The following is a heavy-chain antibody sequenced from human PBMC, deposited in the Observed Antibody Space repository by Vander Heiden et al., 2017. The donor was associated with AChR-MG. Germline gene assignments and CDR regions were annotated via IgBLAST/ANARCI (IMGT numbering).Heavy chain of an antibody. D-gene: IGHD3-3*01. CDR1: GGTFVRYA. CDR3: ARTHDFWGPNWFDP. CDR2: IIPLFGTP. Sequence: VQLVQSGAEVKKPGSSVKVSCMASGGTFVRYAISWVRQAPGQGLEWMGRIIPLFGTPDYAQKCQGRVTITADESKSTAYMGLSSLTSEDTAIYYCARTHDFWGPNWFDPWGQGTLVTVSS. V-gene: IGHV1-69*15. J-gene: IGHJ5*02.